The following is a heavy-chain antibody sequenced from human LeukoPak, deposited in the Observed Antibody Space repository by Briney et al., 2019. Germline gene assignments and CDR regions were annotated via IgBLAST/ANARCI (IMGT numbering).Heavy chain of an antibody. CDR2: IYSGGST. CDR3: ARARHSGSYGNYYYYMDV. J-gene: IGHJ6*03. Sequence: GGSLRLSCAASGFTVSSNYMSWVRQAPGKGLEWVSVIYSGGSTYYADSVKGRFTISRDNSKNTLYLQVNSLRAEDTAVYYCARARHSGSYGNYYYYMDVWGKGTTVTVSS. CDR1: GFTVSSNY. D-gene: IGHD1-26*01. V-gene: IGHV3-53*01.